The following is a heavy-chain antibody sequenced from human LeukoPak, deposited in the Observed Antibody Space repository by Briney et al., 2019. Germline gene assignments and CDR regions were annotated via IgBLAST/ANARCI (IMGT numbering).Heavy chain of an antibody. D-gene: IGHD5-18*01. V-gene: IGHV4-4*07. CDR2: IYSSGRT. J-gene: IGHJ4*02. CDR3: ARDYSYPDY. Sequence: PSETLSLTCSVSGASISAYHWSWIRQPAGKGLEWIGRIYSSGRTNYIPSLKSRLTMSVDTSKNQFSLKLNSVTAADTAVYYCARDYSYPDYWGQGTLATVSS. CDR1: GASISAYH.